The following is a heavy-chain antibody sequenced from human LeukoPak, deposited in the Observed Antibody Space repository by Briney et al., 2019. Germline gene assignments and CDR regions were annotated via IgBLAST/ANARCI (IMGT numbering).Heavy chain of an antibody. D-gene: IGHD2-2*01. J-gene: IGHJ4*02. CDR2: ISSSSSYI. CDR1: GLTFSSYS. Sequence: GGSLRLSCAASGLTFSSYSMNWVRQAPGKGLEWVSSISSSSSYIYYADSVKGRFTISRDNAKNSLYLQMNSLRAEDTAVYYCARARGYCSSTSCYLFDYWGQGTLVTVSS. CDR3: ARARGYCSSTSCYLFDY. V-gene: IGHV3-21*01.